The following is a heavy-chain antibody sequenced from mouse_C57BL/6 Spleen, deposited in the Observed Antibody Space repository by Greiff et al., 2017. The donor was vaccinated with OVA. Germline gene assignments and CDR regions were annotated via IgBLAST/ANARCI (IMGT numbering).Heavy chain of an antibody. CDR2: IYPGDGDT. CDR1: GYAFSSSW. Sequence: QVQLKESGPELVKPGASVKISCKASGYAFSSSWMNWVKQRPGKGLEWIGRIYPGDGDTNYNGKFKGKATLTADKSSSTAYMQLSSLTSEDSAVYVCAREGAQARGGNAMDDWGQGTSVTVSS. J-gene: IGHJ4*01. V-gene: IGHV1-82*01. CDR3: AREGAQARGGNAMDD. D-gene: IGHD3-2*02.